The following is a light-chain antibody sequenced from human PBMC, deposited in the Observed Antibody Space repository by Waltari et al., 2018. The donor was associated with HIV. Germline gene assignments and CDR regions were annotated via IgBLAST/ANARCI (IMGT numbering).Light chain of an antibody. CDR1: PSVSTY. Sequence: EIVLTQSPATLSLSPGERATLSCRASPSVSTYLAWYQQKPGQAPRLRIYDASTRATGIPARFSGSGSGTDFTLTISNLEPEDFAVYYCQQYNDWPLTFGGGTRVEIK. J-gene: IGKJ4*01. CDR3: QQYNDWPLT. CDR2: DAS. V-gene: IGKV3-11*01.